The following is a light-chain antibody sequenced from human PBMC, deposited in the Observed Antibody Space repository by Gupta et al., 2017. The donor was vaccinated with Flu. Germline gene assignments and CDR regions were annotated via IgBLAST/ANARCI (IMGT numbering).Light chain of an antibody. J-gene: IGKJ5*01. CDR1: QSISSY. Sequence: DIQMTQSPSSLSASVGDRVTITCRASQSISSYLNWYQQKPGKAPKLLIYAASSLQSGVPSRFSGSGSGTDFTLTIISRQPEDFATYYCQQSDSTPITFGQGTQLEIK. CDR2: AAS. CDR3: QQSDSTPIT. V-gene: IGKV1-39*01.